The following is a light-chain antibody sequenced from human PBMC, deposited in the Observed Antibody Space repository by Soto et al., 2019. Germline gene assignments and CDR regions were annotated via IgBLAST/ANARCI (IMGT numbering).Light chain of an antibody. Sequence: EIVLTQSPGTLSLSPGERATLSCRASQSISSSLAWYQQKPGQAPRLLIHGASTRATSNPGRFSGSGSGAGFTLTISSLQSEDFALYYCQQYYDWPPTFGQGTKVDIK. J-gene: IGKJ1*01. CDR3: QQYYDWPPT. CDR1: QSISSS. CDR2: GAS. V-gene: IGKV3-15*01.